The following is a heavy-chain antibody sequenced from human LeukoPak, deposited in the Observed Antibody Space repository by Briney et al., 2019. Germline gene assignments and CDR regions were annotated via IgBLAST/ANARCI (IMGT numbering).Heavy chain of an antibody. J-gene: IGHJ4*02. Sequence: PSETLSLTCTVSGGSISSYYWSWIRQPPGKGLEWIGYIYYSGSTNYSPSLKSRVTISVDTSKNQFSLKLSSVTAADTAVYYCARREDYYDSSGYYSYYFDYWGQGTLVTVSS. CDR3: ARREDYYDSSGYYSYYFDY. CDR2: IYYSGST. CDR1: GGSISSYY. D-gene: IGHD3-22*01. V-gene: IGHV4-59*08.